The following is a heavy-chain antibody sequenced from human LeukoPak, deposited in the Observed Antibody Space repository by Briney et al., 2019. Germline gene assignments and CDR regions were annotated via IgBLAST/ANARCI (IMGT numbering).Heavy chain of an antibody. V-gene: IGHV3-48*01. CDR1: GFTFSSYS. CDR3: ATLPYYYDSSGSYYFDY. D-gene: IGHD3-22*01. CDR2: ISSSSSTI. Sequence: GGSLRLSCAASGFTFSSYSMNWVRQAPGKGVEWVSYISSSSSTIYYADSVKGRFTISRDNAKNSLYLQMNSLRVEDTAVYYCATLPYYYDSSGSYYFDYWGQGTLVTVSS. J-gene: IGHJ4*02.